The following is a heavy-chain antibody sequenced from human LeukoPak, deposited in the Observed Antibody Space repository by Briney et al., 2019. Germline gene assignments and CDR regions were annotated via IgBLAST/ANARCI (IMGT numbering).Heavy chain of an antibody. CDR2: IIPIFGTA. CDR3: ARDGTYDSSGYLDDAFDI. V-gene: IGHV1-69*13. CDR1: GGTFSSYA. Sequence: SVKVSCKASGGTFSSYAISWVRQAPGQGLGWMGGIIPIFGTANYAQKFQGRVTITADESTSTAYMELSSLRSEDTAVYYCARDGTYDSSGYLDDAFDIWGQGTMVTVSS. J-gene: IGHJ3*02. D-gene: IGHD3-22*01.